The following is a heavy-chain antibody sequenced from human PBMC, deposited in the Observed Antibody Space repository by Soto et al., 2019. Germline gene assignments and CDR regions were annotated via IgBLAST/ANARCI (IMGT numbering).Heavy chain of an antibody. CDR3: AREGTSYYDILTGLRDAFDI. Sequence: SETLSLTCTVSGGSISSYYWSWIRQPPGKGLEWIGYIYYSGSTNYNPSLKSRVTISVDTSKNQFSLKLSSVTAADTAVYYCAREGTSYYDILTGLRDAFDIWGQGTMVTVSS. D-gene: IGHD3-9*01. CDR1: GGSISSYY. CDR2: IYYSGST. J-gene: IGHJ3*02. V-gene: IGHV4-59*01.